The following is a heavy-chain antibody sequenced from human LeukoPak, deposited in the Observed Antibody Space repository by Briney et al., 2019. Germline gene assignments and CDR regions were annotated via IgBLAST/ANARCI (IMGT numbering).Heavy chain of an antibody. Sequence: ETLSLTCTVSGGSISSYYWSWIRQPPGKGLEWIGYIYYSGSTNYNPSLKSRVTISVDTSKNQFSLKLSSVTAADTAVYYCARARSSGWPIDYWGQGTLVTVSS. CDR3: ARARSSGWPIDY. CDR1: GGSISSYY. D-gene: IGHD6-19*01. CDR2: IYYSGST. J-gene: IGHJ4*02. V-gene: IGHV4-59*01.